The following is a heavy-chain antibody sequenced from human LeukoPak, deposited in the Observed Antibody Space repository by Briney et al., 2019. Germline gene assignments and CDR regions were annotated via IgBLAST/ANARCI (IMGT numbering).Heavy chain of an antibody. CDR2: ITSSVITT. J-gene: IGHJ3*02. V-gene: IGHV3-11*01. CDR1: GFTFSDYY. CDR3: ARIGRPAAFDI. Sequence: GGALRLSCAASGFTFSDYYMSWIPDAPGKGLEGVSYITSSVITTYYADSMKGRFTISRDNAKHSLFLQLDSLRAEDTAVYYCARIGRPAAFDIWDQGTLVIVSS. D-gene: IGHD6-6*01.